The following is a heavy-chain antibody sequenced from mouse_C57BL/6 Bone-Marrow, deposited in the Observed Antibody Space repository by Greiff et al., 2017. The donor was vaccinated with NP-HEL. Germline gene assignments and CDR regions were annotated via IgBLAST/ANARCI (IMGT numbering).Heavy chain of an antibody. D-gene: IGHD4-1*01. CDR1: GYSITSGYY. CDR2: ISYDGSN. V-gene: IGHV3-6*01. J-gene: IGHJ4*01. CDR3: ARMGRHYAMDY. Sequence: VQLKESGPGLVKPSQSLSLTCSVTGYSITSGYYWNWIRQFPGNKLEWMGYISYDGSNNYNPSLKNRIAITRDTSKNQFFLKLNSVTTEDTATYYCARMGRHYAMDYWGQGTSVTVSS.